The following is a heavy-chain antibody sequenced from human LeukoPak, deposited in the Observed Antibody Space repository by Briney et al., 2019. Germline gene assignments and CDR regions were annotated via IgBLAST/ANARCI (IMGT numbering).Heavy chain of an antibody. CDR3: ASPYRALIAAAGTEDAFDI. J-gene: IGHJ3*02. CDR2: ISSSSSYI. CDR1: GFTFSSYS. D-gene: IGHD6-13*01. V-gene: IGHV3-21*01. Sequence: PGGSLRLSCAASGFTFSSYSMNWVRQAPGKGLEWVSSISSSSSYIYYADSVKGRFTISRDNAKNSLYLQMNSLRAEDTAVYYCASPYRALIAAAGTEDAFDIWGQGTMVTVSS.